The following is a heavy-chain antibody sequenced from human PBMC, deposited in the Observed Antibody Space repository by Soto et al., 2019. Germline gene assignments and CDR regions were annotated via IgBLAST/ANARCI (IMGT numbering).Heavy chain of an antibody. D-gene: IGHD3-16*01. CDR3: AKDTLAFIRYSEGELPPLFDY. Sequence: GGSLRLSCAASGFTFDDYTMHWVRQAPGKGLEWVSLISWDGGSTYYADSVKGRFTISRDNSKNSLYLQMNSLRTEDTALYYCAKDTLAFIRYSEGELPPLFDYWGQGTLVTVSS. CDR1: GFTFDDYT. J-gene: IGHJ4*02. CDR2: ISWDGGST. V-gene: IGHV3-43*01.